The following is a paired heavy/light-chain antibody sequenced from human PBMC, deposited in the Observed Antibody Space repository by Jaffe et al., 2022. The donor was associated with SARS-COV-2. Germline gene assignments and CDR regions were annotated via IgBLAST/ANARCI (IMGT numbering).Light chain of an antibody. CDR2: DVT. J-gene: IGLJ1*01. V-gene: IGLV2-14*03. CDR1: SSDVGGYNY. Sequence: QSALTQPASVSGSPGQSITISCTGTSSDVGGYNYVSWYQQHPGKAPKLLIYDVTNRPSGVSNRFSGSKSGNTASLTISGLQAEDEADYYCSSYTSSSTPYFFGTGTKVTVL. CDR3: SSYTSSSTPYF.
Heavy chain of an antibody. CDR1: GFTFSSYA. V-gene: IGHV3-23*01. CDR2: ISGSGGST. D-gene: IGHD6-6*01. J-gene: IGHJ4*02. Sequence: EVQLLESGGGLVQPGGSLRLSCAASGFTFSSYAMSCVRQAPGKGLEWVAAISGSGGSTYYADSVKGRFTISRDNSRNTLYVQMNSLRAEETAVYYCAKGIENSSSGRAIDYWGQGTLVTVSS. CDR3: AKGIENSSSGRAIDY.